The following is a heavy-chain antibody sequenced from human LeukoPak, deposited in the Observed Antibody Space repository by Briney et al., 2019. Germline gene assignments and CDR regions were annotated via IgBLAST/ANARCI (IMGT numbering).Heavy chain of an antibody. CDR3: ARYASGSYYWFDP. J-gene: IGHJ5*02. D-gene: IGHD3-10*01. CDR2: VYYTGSA. V-gene: IGHV4-39*01. Sequence: SETLSLTCTVSGGSISSTSYHWAWLRQPPGKGLEWIATVYYTGSAYYNPSLKSRVTISVDTSKSQFSLKLSSVTTADTALYYCARYASGSYYWFDPWGQGTLVTVSS. CDR1: GGSISSTSYH.